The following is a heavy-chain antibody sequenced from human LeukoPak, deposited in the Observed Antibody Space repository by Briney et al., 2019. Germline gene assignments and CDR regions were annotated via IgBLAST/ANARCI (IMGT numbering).Heavy chain of an antibody. Sequence: GGSLRLSCAASGFTFSRYWMSWVRQAPGKGLEWVANIKQDGSEKYYVDSVKGRLTISRDNAKNSLYLQMNSLRDEDTAVYYCARESSYGDPFDYWGQGTLVTVSS. V-gene: IGHV3-7*01. CDR3: ARESSYGDPFDY. D-gene: IGHD4-17*01. CDR1: GFTFSRYW. J-gene: IGHJ4*02. CDR2: IKQDGSEK.